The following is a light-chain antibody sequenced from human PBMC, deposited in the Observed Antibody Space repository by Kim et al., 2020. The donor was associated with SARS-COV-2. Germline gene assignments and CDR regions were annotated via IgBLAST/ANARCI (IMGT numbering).Light chain of an antibody. V-gene: IGKV3-11*01. CDR3: QQRSDWPYT. CDR1: RGINTY. Sequence: LSQGARATLSCRASRGINTYLASFQPKPGQAPWLLIDNASYRATALPARFSVSGSGTDFTLTISRLEPEDFAVYYCQQRSDWPYTFGQGTTLEI. J-gene: IGKJ2*01. CDR2: NAS.